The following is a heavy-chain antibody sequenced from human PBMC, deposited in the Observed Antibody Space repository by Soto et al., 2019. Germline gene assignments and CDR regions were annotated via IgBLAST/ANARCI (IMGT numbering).Heavy chain of an antibody. D-gene: IGHD2-15*01. CDR3: AREGGYGMDV. Sequence: QVPGKGLEWMGRIDPSDSYTNYSPSFQGHVTISADKSISTAYLQWSSLKALDTAMYYCAREGGYGMDVWGQGTTVTVSS. CDR2: IDPSDSYT. J-gene: IGHJ6*02. V-gene: IGHV5-10-1*01.